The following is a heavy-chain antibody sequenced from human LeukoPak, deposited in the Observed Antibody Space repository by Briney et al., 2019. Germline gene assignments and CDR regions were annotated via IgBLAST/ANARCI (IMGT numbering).Heavy chain of an antibody. D-gene: IGHD3-10*01. Sequence: ASETLSLTCAVSGYSISSGYYWGWIRQPPGKGLEWIGSIYHSGSTYYNPSLKSRVTISVDTSKNQFSLKLSSVTAADTAVYYCARGPGGWFGEFLSVWGQEPWSPSPQ. CDR1: GYSISSGYY. J-gene: IGHJ4*02. CDR3: ARGPGGWFGEFLSV. CDR2: IYHSGST. V-gene: IGHV4-38-2*01.